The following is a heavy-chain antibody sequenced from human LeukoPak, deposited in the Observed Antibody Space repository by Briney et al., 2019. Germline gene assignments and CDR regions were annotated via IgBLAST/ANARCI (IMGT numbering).Heavy chain of an antibody. Sequence: APVKVSCKAFGHTFTGYDMHWVRQAPGQGLEWLGGINSNSGGTNYAQKFQGGVTMTRDTSISTAYMELSRLRSDGTAVYYCARGVAGSYYYYYMDVWGKGTTVTVSS. CDR2: INSNSGGT. D-gene: IGHD6-19*01. CDR3: ARGVAGSYYYYYMDV. V-gene: IGHV1-2*02. J-gene: IGHJ6*03. CDR1: GHTFTGYD.